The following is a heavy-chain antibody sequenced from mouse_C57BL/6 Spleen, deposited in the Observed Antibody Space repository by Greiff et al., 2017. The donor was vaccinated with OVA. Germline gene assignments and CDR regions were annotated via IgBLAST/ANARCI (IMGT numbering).Heavy chain of an antibody. D-gene: IGHD1-1*01. Sequence: QVQLKESGPGLVQPSQSLSITCTVSGFSLTSYGVHWVRQSPGKGLEWLGVIWSGGSTDYNAAFISRLSIRKENSKSQVFFKMNRLQADDTAIYYCARNSPSSSPYYYAMDYWGQGTSVTVSS. CDR1: GFSLTSYG. CDR2: IWSGGST. CDR3: ARNSPSSSPYYYAMDY. V-gene: IGHV2-2*01. J-gene: IGHJ4*01.